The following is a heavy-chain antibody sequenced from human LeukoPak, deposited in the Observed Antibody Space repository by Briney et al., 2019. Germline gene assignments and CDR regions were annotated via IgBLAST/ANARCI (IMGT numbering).Heavy chain of an antibody. CDR2: ISGSGGST. D-gene: IGHD3-10*01. CDR1: GFTFSSYA. CDR3: AKDFSPYGSGTPV. V-gene: IGHV3-23*01. Sequence: GGSLRLSCAASGFTFSSYAMSWVRQAPGKGLEWVSAISGSGGSTYYADSVKGWFTISRDNSKNTLYLQMNSLRAEDTAVYYCAKDFSPYGSGTPVWGQGTTVTVSS. J-gene: IGHJ6*02.